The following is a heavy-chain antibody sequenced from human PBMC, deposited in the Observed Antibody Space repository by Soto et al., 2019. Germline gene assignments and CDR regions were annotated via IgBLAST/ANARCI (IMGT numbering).Heavy chain of an antibody. Sequence: QVQLEESGPGLVKPSETLSLTCTVSGGSISSYYWSWIRQPPGKGLEWIGYIYYSGSTNYYPSLKRRVPISVDTSKCEASLKLSSSTAAGTAMYYCARRDGGNVDCWGQGTLVTVST. CDR2: IYYSGST. V-gene: IGHV4-59*01. CDR3: ARRDGGNVDC. J-gene: IGHJ4*02. D-gene: IGHD2-21*02. CDR1: GGSISSYY.